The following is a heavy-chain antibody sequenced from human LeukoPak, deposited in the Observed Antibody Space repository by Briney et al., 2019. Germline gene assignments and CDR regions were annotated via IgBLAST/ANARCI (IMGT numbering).Heavy chain of an antibody. V-gene: IGHV3-30*04. J-gene: IGHJ3*02. D-gene: IGHD2-2*01. CDR2: ISYDGSNK. CDR1: GFTFSSYV. CDR3: ARDLWRASTTVVMGAFDI. Sequence: GRSLRLSCAASGFTFSSYVMHWVRQAPGKGLEWVAVISYDGSNKYYADSVKGRFTISRDNSKNTLYLQMNSLRAEDTAVYYCARDLWRASTTVVMGAFDIWGQGTMVTVSS.